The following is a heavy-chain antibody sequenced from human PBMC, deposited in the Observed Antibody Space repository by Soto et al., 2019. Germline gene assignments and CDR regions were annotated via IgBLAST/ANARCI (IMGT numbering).Heavy chain of an antibody. V-gene: IGHV1-18*01. CDR1: GYTFTSYG. CDR3: ARDLPRRWGLVVVPGAIRGYPFDI. CDR2: LNTYNGNT. J-gene: IGHJ3*02. Sequence: ASVKVSCKASGYTFTSYGISWVRQAPGQGLEWMGWLNTYNGNTNYAQKFQGRVTMTTDTSTSTAYMELTSLRSDDTAVYYCARDLPRRWGLVVVPGAIRGYPFDIWGQGTMVTVSS. D-gene: IGHD2-2*01.